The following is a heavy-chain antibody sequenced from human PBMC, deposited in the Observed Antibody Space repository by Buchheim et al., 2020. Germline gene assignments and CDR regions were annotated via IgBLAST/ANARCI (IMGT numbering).Heavy chain of an antibody. CDR2: INTARGDT. CDR3: ARGTGTSWFDR. D-gene: IGHD1-7*01. V-gene: IGHV1-3*04. CDR1: GYSFTSHY. J-gene: IGHJ5*02. Sequence: QVQLVQSGAEVRDPGASVKVSCKASGYSFTSHYMHWVRQAPGQSLEWMGWINTARGDTKTSQRLQGRVTMSRDTFAATAYMGLTGLKFEDTAVYYCARGTGTSWFDRWGQGTL.